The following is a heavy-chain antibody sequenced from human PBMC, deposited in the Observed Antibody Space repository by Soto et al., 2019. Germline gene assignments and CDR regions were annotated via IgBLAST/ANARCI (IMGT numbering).Heavy chain of an antibody. D-gene: IGHD2-15*01. J-gene: IGHJ4*02. CDR2: ISHDGSYK. CDR3: ARDRDFVLDY. Sequence: QAQLVESGGGVVQPGRSLRLSCTASGFTLSTYGVHWVRQAPGKGLEWVAVISHDGSYKDYADSVKGRFTISRDTSKNALYMQMDSLRAEDTAVYYCARDRDFVLDYWGQGTLVTVSS. CDR1: GFTLSTYG. V-gene: IGHV3-33*01.